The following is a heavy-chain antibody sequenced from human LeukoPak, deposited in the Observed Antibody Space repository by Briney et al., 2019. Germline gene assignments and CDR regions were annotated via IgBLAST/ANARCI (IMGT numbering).Heavy chain of an antibody. J-gene: IGHJ4*02. V-gene: IGHV7-4-1*02. CDR3: ARAFQSLGGLSLPDY. CDR1: GYTFTNYA. CDR2: IHPSTGIP. D-gene: IGHD3-16*02. Sequence: ASEKVSCKASGYTFTNYAMNWVRQAPGPALEWMGWIHPSTGIPTYAQGFAGRFVFSLDTSVSTTYLQISSLKAEDTAVYDCARAFQSLGGLSLPDYWGQGTLVTVSS.